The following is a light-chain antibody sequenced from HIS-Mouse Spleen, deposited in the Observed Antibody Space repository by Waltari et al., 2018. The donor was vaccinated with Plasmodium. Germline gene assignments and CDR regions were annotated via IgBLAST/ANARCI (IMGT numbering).Light chain of an antibody. CDR1: QSISSY. CDR2: AAS. J-gene: IGKJ4*01. Sequence: DIQMTQSASSLSASVGDRVTITCRASQSISSYLNWYQQKPGKAPKLLIYAASSLQSGVPSRFSGSGSGTDFTLTISSLQPEDFATYYCQQCYSTPPTFGGGTKVEIK. CDR3: QQCYSTPPT. V-gene: IGKV1-39*01.